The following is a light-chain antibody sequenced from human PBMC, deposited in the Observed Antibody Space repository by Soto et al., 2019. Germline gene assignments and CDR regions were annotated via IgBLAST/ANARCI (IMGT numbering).Light chain of an antibody. V-gene: IGLV2-23*01. CDR2: EGS. CDR1: SSDVGSYNL. J-gene: IGLJ2*01. CDR3: CSYAGSSTSRV. Sequence: QSVLTQPASVSGSPGQSITISCTGTSSDVGSYNLVSWYQQHPGKAPKLMIYEGSKRPSGVSNRFSGCKSGNTASLTISGLQAEDEADYYCCSYAGSSTSRVFGGGTKVTVL.